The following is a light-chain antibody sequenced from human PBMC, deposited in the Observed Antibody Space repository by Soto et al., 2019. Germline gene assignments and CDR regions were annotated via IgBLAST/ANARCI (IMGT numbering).Light chain of an antibody. CDR1: QSVSSSY. CDR3: QQYGSSPMYT. J-gene: IGKJ2*01. CDR2: GAS. Sequence: EIVLTQSPGTLSLSPGERATLSCRASQSVSSSYLACYQQKPGQAPRLLIYGASSSATGIPDRFSGSGSGTDFTLTISRLEPEDFAVYYCQQYGSSPMYTFGQGTKLEIK. V-gene: IGKV3-20*01.